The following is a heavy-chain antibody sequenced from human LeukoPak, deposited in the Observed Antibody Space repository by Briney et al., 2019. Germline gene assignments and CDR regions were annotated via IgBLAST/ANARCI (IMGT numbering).Heavy chain of an antibody. Sequence: DSVKVSCKASGYTFTSYGISWVRQAPGQGLEWMGWISAHNGNTNYAQKLQGRVTMTTDTSTSTAYMELRSLRSDDTAVYYCARDHVLRYFDWLSLRYFDYWGQGTLVTVSS. D-gene: IGHD3-9*01. V-gene: IGHV1-18*01. J-gene: IGHJ4*02. CDR2: ISAHNGNT. CDR1: GYTFTSYG. CDR3: ARDHVLRYFDWLSLRYFDY.